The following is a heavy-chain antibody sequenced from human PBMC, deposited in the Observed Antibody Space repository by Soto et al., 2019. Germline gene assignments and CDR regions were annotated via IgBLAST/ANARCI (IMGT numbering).Heavy chain of an antibody. CDR2: ISPYKGNT. J-gene: IGHJ4*02. Sequence: ASVKVSCKTSGYTFSSIGISWVRQAPGQGLEWMGWISPYKGNTYYAQRLQGRVTMTTDTSTSTAYMELRSLRSNDTAFFFCAKDLVGAGSFYTNYGGKGPLVTVSS. CDR3: AKDLVGAGSFYTNY. CDR1: GYTFSSIG. V-gene: IGHV1-18*01. D-gene: IGHD3-10*01.